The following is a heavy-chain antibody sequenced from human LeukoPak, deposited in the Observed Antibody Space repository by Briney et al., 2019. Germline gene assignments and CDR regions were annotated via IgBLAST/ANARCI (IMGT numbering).Heavy chain of an antibody. CDR3: ASPRGDDSGGYYTWYFHH. CDR1: GGSISSGSYY. CDR2: IYTSGST. D-gene: IGHD3-22*01. J-gene: IGHJ1*01. V-gene: IGHV4-61*02. Sequence: PSETLSLTCTVSGGSISSGSYYWSWIRQPAGKGLEWIGRIYTSGSTNYNPSLKSRVTISVDTSKNQFSLKLSSVTAADTAVHFCASPRGDDSGGYYTWYFHHWGQGILVTVSS.